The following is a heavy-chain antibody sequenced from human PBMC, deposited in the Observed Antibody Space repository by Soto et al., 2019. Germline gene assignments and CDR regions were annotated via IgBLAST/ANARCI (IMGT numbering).Heavy chain of an antibody. CDR3: AREYTSSSAWFDP. V-gene: IGHV1-2*02. Sequence: ASVKVSCEASGYTFTGDYIRWMRQAPGQGLEWMGWINPNSGDTNYAQKFQGRVTMTRDKSVSTAYMELSRLGSDDTAVFYCAREYTSSSAWFDPWGQGTLVTVSS. CDR1: GYTFTGDY. CDR2: INPNSGDT. D-gene: IGHD6-6*01. J-gene: IGHJ5*02.